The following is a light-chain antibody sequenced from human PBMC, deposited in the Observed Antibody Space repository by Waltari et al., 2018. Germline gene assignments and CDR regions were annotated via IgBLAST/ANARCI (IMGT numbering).Light chain of an antibody. CDR1: SSYFGSHQT. CDR3: TSYTSISTYV. V-gene: IGLV2-18*02. J-gene: IGLJ1*01. Sequence: QSALTQPPSVSGSPGKSVTISCSGTSSYFGSHQTVCWYKQSPGTAPKLIIQEDNHRPSGVPDRFSGSKSGNTASLTISGLQAEDDADYYCTSYTSISTYVFGTGTKVTVL. CDR2: EDN.